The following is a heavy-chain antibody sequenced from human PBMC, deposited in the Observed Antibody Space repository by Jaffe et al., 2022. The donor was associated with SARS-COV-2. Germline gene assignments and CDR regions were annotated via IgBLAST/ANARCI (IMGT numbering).Heavy chain of an antibody. D-gene: IGHD3-3*02. J-gene: IGHJ4*02. V-gene: IGHV3-21*01. CDR2: ISSSSSYI. CDR1: GFTFSSYS. Sequence: EVQLVESGGGLVKPGGSLRLSCAASGFTFSSYSMNWVRQAPGKGLEWVSSISSSSSYIYYADSVKGRFTISRDNAKNSLYLQMNSLRAEDTAVYYCASLPPEHFWSGYYYFDYWGQGTLVTVSS. CDR3: ASLPPEHFWSGYYYFDY.